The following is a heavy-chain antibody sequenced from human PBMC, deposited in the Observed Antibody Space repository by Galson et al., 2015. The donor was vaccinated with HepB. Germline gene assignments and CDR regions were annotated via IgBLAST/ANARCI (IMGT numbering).Heavy chain of an antibody. CDR3: ARDVPTYRGTLGILDY. Sequence: SLRLSCAASGFTFSNHAMHWVRQAPGKGLEWVAVISNDGSINYYADSVTGRFSISRDNSKSTLYLQVNSLIPEDTAVYYCARDVPTYRGTLGILDYCARGTLVTVSS. D-gene: IGHD5-12*01. J-gene: IGHJ4*02. CDR2: ISNDGSIN. V-gene: IGHV3-30-3*01. CDR1: GFTFSNHA.